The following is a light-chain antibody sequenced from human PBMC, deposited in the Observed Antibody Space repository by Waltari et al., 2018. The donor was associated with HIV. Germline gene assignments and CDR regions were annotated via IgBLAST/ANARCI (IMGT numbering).Light chain of an antibody. V-gene: IGLV1-47*01. CDR2: RNN. J-gene: IGLJ2*01. CDR1: SSNIGSNY. CDR3: AAWDDSLYGVV. Sequence: QSVLTQPPSASGTPGQRVTISCSGSSSNIGSNYVYWYQQLPGTAPKLLIYRNNPRPSGVPDRFSGAKSGTSASLAISGLRSEDEADYHCAAWDDSLYGVVFGGGTKLTVL.